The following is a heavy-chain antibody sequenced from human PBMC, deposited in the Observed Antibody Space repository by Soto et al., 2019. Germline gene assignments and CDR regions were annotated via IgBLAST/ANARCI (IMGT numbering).Heavy chain of an antibody. CDR3: ARVTGTSRPYSSGSFDY. V-gene: IGHV1-46*01. J-gene: IGHJ4*02. CDR2: INPSGGST. Sequence: GASVKVSCKASGYTFTSYYMHWVRQAPGQGLEWMGIINPSGGSTSYAQKFQGRVTMTRDTSTSTVYMELSSLRSEDTAVYYCARVTGTSRPYSSGSFDYWGQGTLVTVSS. D-gene: IGHD6-19*01. CDR1: GYTFTSYY.